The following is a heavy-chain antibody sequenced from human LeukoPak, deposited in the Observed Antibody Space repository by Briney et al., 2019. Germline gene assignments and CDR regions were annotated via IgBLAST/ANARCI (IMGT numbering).Heavy chain of an antibody. D-gene: IGHD4-17*01. J-gene: IGHJ4*02. CDR2: INSDGSST. V-gene: IGHV3-74*01. Sequence: GGSLRLSCAASGFTFSSYWMHWVRQAPREGLVWVSRINSDGSSTSYADSVKGRFTISRDNAKNTLYLQMNSLRAEDTAVYYCACLTVTTFPIDYWGQGTLVTVSS. CDR3: ACLTVTTFPIDY. CDR1: GFTFSSYW.